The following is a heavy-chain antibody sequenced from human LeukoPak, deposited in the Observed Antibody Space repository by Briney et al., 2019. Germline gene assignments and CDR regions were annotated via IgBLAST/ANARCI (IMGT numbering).Heavy chain of an antibody. J-gene: IGHJ4*02. D-gene: IGHD3-9*01. CDR1: RFTFSSYA. Sequence: GGSLTLSCAASRFTFSSYAMSWVRQAPGKGLEWVSAISGSGGSTYYADSVKGRFTISRDNSKNTLYLQMNSLRAEDTAVYHCANSADDIYYFDYWGQGTLVTVSS. V-gene: IGHV3-23*01. CDR2: ISGSGGST. CDR3: ANSADDIYYFDY.